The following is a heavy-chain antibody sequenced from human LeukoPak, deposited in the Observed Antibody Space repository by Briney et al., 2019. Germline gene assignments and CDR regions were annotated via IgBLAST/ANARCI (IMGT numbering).Heavy chain of an antibody. CDR3: AKDRVITPPYYYYGMDV. CDR2: ISYDGSNK. V-gene: IGHV3-30*18. CDR1: GFTFSSYG. D-gene: IGHD3-22*01. Sequence: PGGPLRLSCAASGFTFSSYGMHWVRQAPGKGLEWVAVISYDGSNKYYADSVKGRFTISRDNSKNTLYLQMNSLRAEDTAVYYCAKDRVITPPYYYYGMDVWGQGTTVTVSS. J-gene: IGHJ6*02.